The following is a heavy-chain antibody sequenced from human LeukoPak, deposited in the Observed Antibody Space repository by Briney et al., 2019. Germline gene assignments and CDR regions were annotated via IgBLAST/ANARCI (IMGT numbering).Heavy chain of an antibody. Sequence: ASVKVSCKASGYTFTGYYMHWVRQPPGQGLEWMGWINPNSGGTNYAQKFQGRVTMTRDTSISTAYMELSRLRSDDTAVYYCARSAPRYSSSWYLPYYWGQGTLVTVSS. CDR1: GYTFTGYY. D-gene: IGHD6-13*01. CDR3: ARSAPRYSSSWYLPYY. V-gene: IGHV1-2*02. J-gene: IGHJ4*02. CDR2: INPNSGGT.